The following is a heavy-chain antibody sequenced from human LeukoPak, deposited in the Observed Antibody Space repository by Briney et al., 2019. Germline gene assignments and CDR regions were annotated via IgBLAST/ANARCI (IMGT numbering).Heavy chain of an antibody. CDR2: SYYGGST. D-gene: IGHD2-15*01. CDR3: ARRYCSGGSCYRTGNWFDP. Sequence: SETLSLTCSVSGGSISSSGYFWAWIRQPPGKGLEWIGSSYYGGSTYYNVPLKSRVTISVDTSKNQFSLMLSSVTAADTAVYYCARRYCSGGSCYRTGNWFDPWGQGTLVTVSS. J-gene: IGHJ5*02. CDR1: GGSISSSGYF. V-gene: IGHV4-39*01.